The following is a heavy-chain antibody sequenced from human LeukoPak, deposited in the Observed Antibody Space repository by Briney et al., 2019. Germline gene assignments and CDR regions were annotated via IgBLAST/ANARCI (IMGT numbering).Heavy chain of an antibody. CDR2: IIPIFGTA. CDR1: GGTFSRYA. J-gene: IGHJ5*02. D-gene: IGHD3-10*01. V-gene: IGHV1-69*13. Sequence: SVKVSCKASGGTFSRYAISWVRQAPGQGLEWMGGIIPIFGTANYAQKFQGRVTITADESTSTAYMELSSLRSEDTAVYYCARLIRVAMVRGVIQGSWFDPWGQGTLVTVSS. CDR3: ARLIRVAMVRGVIQGSWFDP.